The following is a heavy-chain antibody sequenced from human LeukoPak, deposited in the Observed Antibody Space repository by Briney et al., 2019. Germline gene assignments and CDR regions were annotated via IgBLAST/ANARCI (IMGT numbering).Heavy chain of an antibody. J-gene: IGHJ4*02. Sequence: PSETLSLTCTVSGGSIRSDYWSWIRQPPGKGLEWIGYINYSGSTNYNPSLNSRVTISVDTSKNQFSLKLSSVTAADTAVYYCARDGGYYDSSGYFDYWGQGTLVTVSS. V-gene: IGHV4-59*12. CDR1: GGSIRSDY. CDR3: ARDGGYYDSSGYFDY. D-gene: IGHD3-22*01. CDR2: INYSGST.